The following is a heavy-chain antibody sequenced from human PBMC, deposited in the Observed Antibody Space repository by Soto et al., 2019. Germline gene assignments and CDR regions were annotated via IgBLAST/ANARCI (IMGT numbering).Heavy chain of an antibody. CDR2: IGRSSSTI. Sequence: EVQLVESGGGLVQPGGSLRLSCAASGFTFSSYSMNWVRXXXGKGLEWVSYIGRSSSTIYYADSVKGRFTISRDNAKXXXXXXXXXXXXXXXXXXXXXXXXHPFDYWGQGTLVTVSS. CDR3: XXXXHPFDY. CDR1: GFTFSSYS. J-gene: IGHJ4*02. V-gene: IGHV3-48*01.